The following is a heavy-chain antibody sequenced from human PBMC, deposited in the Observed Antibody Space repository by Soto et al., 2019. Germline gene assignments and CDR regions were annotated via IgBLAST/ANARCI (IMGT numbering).Heavy chain of an antibody. D-gene: IGHD1-26*01. V-gene: IGHV3-23*01. Sequence: EVQLLESGGGLVHPLGSRRLPCSGSGLNFNNQVINWVRQAPGKGRGWVASISNSDDVGFYADSVRGRFSVTRDRSTNTLHLQMDYVQVEDTAIYYCAKTVGATKLEDHWGQGTLVTVSS. CDR1: GLNFNNQV. CDR2: ISNSDDVG. J-gene: IGHJ4*02. CDR3: AKTVGATKLEDH.